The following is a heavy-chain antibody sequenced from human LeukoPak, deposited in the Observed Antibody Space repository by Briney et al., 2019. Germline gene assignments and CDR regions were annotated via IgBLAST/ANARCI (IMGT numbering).Heavy chain of an antibody. CDR3: ARVENYYYMDV. Sequence: GGSLRLSCAASGFTFSSYGMTWVRQAPGKGLEWVSYISSSSSTIYYADSVKGRFTISRDNAKNSLYLQMNSLRAEDTAVYYCARVENYYYMDVWGKGTTVTVSS. J-gene: IGHJ6*03. CDR2: ISSSSSTI. CDR1: GFTFSSYG. V-gene: IGHV3-48*01.